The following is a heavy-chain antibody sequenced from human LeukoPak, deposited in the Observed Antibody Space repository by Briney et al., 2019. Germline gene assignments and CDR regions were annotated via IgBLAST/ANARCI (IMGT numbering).Heavy chain of an antibody. CDR3: ARGNIVLMVYANGDSWFDP. CDR1: GGSISSGGYY. CDR2: IYYSGST. V-gene: IGHV4-31*03. D-gene: IGHD2-8*01. J-gene: IGHJ5*02. Sequence: PSETLSLTCTVSGGSISSGGYYWSWIRQHPGKGLEWIGYIYYSGSTYYNPSLKSRVTISVDTSKNQFSLKLSSVTAADTAVYYCARGNIVLMVYANGDSWFDPWGQGTLVTVSS.